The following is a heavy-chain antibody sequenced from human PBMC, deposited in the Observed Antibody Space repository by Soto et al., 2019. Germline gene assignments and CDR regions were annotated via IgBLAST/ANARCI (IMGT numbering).Heavy chain of an antibody. J-gene: IGHJ3*02. V-gene: IGHV3-30-3*01. CDR3: ASDDPTSSGTAMSYAFDI. D-gene: IGHD5-18*01. CDR2: ISYDGSNK. Sequence: HPGGSLRLSCAASGFTFSSYAMHWVRQAPGKGLEWVAVISYDGSNKYYADSVKGRFTISRDNSKNTLYLQMNSLRAEDTAVYYCASDDPTSSGTAMSYAFDIWGQGTMVTVSS. CDR1: GFTFSSYA.